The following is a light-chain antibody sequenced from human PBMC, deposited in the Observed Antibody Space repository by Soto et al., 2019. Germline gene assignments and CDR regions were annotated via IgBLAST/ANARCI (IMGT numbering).Light chain of an antibody. J-gene: IGKJ1*01. CDR3: QQRTNWRGT. CDR2: DTS. Sequence: EIVLTQSPATLSLSPGERGTLSCRASESVKNYLAWYQQKPGQPPRLLIYDTSIRASGVPARFSGSGSGTDFSLTISSLDPEDFAVYYCQQRTNWRGTFGQGTTVESK. CDR1: ESVKNY. V-gene: IGKV3-11*01.